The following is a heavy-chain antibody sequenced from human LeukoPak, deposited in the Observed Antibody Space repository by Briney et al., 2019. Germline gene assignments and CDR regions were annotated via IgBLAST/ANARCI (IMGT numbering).Heavy chain of an antibody. Sequence: SETLSLTCAVYGGSFSGYYWSWIRQPPGEGLEWIGEINHSGSTNYNPSLKSRVTISVDTSKNQFSLKLSSVTAADTAVYYCARGHGIAVAGISDWFDPWGQGTLVTVSS. J-gene: IGHJ5*02. CDR1: GGSFSGYY. D-gene: IGHD6-19*01. CDR3: ARGHGIAVAGISDWFDP. CDR2: INHSGST. V-gene: IGHV4-34*01.